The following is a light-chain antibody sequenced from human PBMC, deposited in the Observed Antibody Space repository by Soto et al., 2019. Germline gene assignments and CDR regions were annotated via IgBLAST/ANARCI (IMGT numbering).Light chain of an antibody. Sequence: QSVLTQPPSVSGAPGQRVTISCTGSSSNIGAGYDVHWYQQLPGTAPKLLIYGNSNRPSGVPDRFSGSKSGTSASLAITGLQAEDEADYYCQSYDSGLSGSVFGGGTKVTVL. V-gene: IGLV1-40*01. CDR3: QSYDSGLSGSV. J-gene: IGLJ2*01. CDR2: GNS. CDR1: SSNIGAGYD.